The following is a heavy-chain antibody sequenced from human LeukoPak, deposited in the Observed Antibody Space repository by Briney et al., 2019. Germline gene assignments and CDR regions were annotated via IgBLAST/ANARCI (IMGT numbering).Heavy chain of an antibody. D-gene: IGHD4-23*01. J-gene: IGHJ3*02. CDR1: GDSISTYY. V-gene: IGHV4-59*08. Sequence: SETLSLTCTVSGDSISTYYWSWIRQPPGKGLEWIAYIYYSGSTNYNPSLKSRVTISVDTSKNQFSLKLSSVTAGDTAVYYCARHRAGGNCLFDMGGEGTMVTV. CDR3: ARHRAGGNCLFDM. CDR2: IYYSGST.